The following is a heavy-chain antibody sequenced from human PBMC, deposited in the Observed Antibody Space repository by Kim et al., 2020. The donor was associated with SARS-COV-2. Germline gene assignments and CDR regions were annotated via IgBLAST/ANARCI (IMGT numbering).Heavy chain of an antibody. CDR3: AKDFRYYGSGSYATYYF. CDR1: GFTFSSYG. CDR2: ISYDGSNK. V-gene: IGHV3-30*18. D-gene: IGHD3-10*01. Sequence: GGSLRLSCAASGFTFSSYGMHWVRQAPGKGLEWVAVISYDGSNKYYADSVKGRFTISRDNSKNTLYLQMNSLRAEDTAVYYCAKDFRYYGSGSYATYYF. J-gene: IGHJ4*01.